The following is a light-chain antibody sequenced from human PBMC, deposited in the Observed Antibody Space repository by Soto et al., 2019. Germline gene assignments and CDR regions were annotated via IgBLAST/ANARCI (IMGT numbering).Light chain of an antibody. V-gene: IGKV1-39*01. J-gene: IGKJ2*01. CDR3: QQSYSTRMYT. CDR1: QSISSY. CDR2: AAS. Sequence: DIQMTQSPSSLSASVGDRVTITCRASQSISSYLNWYQQKPGKAPKLLIYAASSLQSGVPSRFSGSGSGTDFNLTISSLQPEDFATYYCQQSYSTRMYTFGQGTKQEIK.